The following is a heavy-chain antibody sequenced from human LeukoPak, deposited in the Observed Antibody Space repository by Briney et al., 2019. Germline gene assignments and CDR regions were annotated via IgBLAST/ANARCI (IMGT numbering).Heavy chain of an antibody. CDR1: GFTFSSYW. CDR3: ARDFSGWYDGDFDY. J-gene: IGHJ4*02. CDR2: INSDGSST. V-gene: IGHV3-74*01. Sequence: GGSLRLSCAASGFTFSSYWTHWVRQAPGKGLVWVSRINSDGSSTSYADSVKGRFTISRDNAKNTLYLQMNSLRAEDTAVYYCARDFSGWYDGDFDYWGQGTLVTVSS. D-gene: IGHD6-19*01.